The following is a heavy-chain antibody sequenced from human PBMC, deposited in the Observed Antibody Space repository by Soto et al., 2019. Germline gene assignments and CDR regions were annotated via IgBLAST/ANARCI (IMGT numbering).Heavy chain of an antibody. CDR3: ARRRSGYYIKYYYYYMDV. V-gene: IGHV4-59*08. J-gene: IGHJ6*03. Sequence: ASETLSLTCTVSGGSISSYYWSWIPQPPGEGLEWIGYIYYSGSTNYNPSLKSRVTISVDTSKNQFSLKLSSVTAADTAVYYCARRRSGYYIKYYYYYMDVWGKGTTVTVSS. CDR1: GGSISSYY. D-gene: IGHD3-3*01. CDR2: IYYSGST.